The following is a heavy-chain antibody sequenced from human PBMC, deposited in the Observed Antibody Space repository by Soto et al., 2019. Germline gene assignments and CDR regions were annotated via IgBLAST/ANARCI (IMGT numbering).Heavy chain of an antibody. Sequence: PSEPLSLTCTVSGGSFSSGDYYWSWIRQPPGKGLEWIGYIYHTGSTYYNPSLKSRVTISVDRSRNQFSLNLNSVTAADTAVYYCARSLKGYCISTSCVPSLLELDFWGQGTLVTVSS. V-gene: IGHV4-30-2*01. CDR1: GGSFSSGDYY. D-gene: IGHD2-2*01. CDR2: IYHTGST. CDR3: ARSLKGYCISTSCVPSLLELDF. J-gene: IGHJ4*02.